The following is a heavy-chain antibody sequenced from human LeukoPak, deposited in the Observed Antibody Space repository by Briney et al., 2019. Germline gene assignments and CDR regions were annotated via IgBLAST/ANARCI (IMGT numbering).Heavy chain of an antibody. D-gene: IGHD3-22*01. Sequence: PSETLSLTCTVSGGSISSYYWSWIRQPPGKGLEWIGYIYYSGSTNYNPSLKSRVTISVDTSKNQFSLKLSSVTAADTAVYYCARGNYYFDPWGQGTLVTVSS. CDR3: ARGNYYFDP. J-gene: IGHJ5*02. V-gene: IGHV4-59*01. CDR2: IYYSGST. CDR1: GGSISSYY.